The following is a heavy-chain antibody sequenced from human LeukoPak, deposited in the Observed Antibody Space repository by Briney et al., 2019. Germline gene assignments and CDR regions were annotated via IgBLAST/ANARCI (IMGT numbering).Heavy chain of an antibody. V-gene: IGHV3-48*04. CDR1: GFTVSSNY. J-gene: IGHJ4*02. CDR2: VSISSGTI. CDR3: ARAMSTFGGVRNYFDS. Sequence: GGSLRLSCAASGFTVSSNYMSWVRQAPGKGLEWVSFVSISSGTIYYADSVKGRFSISRDNAKSSLDLQMNSLRAEDTAVYYCARAMSTFGGVRNYFDSWGQGTLVTVSS. D-gene: IGHD3-16*01.